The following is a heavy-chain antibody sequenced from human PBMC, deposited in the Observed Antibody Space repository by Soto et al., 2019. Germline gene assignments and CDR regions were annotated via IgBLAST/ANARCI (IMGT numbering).Heavy chain of an antibody. Sequence: QVHLVQSGAEVKKPGASVKVSCKASGYTFTSYGITWMRQAPGQGLEWMGWISAHNGNTDYAQKLQGRVIVTRDTSTSTAYMEMRSLISDDTAVYSCARGRYGDYWGQGALVTVSS. CDR2: ISAHNGNT. J-gene: IGHJ4*02. V-gene: IGHV1-18*01. D-gene: IGHD1-1*01. CDR3: ARGRYGDY. CDR1: GYTFTSYG.